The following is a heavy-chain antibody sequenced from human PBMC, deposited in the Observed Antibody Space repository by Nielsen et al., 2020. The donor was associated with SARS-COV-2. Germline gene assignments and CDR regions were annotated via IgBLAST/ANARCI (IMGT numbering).Heavy chain of an antibody. V-gene: IGHV4-34*01. D-gene: IGHD3-22*01. J-gene: IGHJ3*02. CDR1: GGSFSGYD. CDR2: INHSGST. Sequence: GSLRLSCAVYGGSFSGYDWTWIRQPPGKGLEWIGEINHSGSTKYNPSLKSRVTISVDTSKNQFSLKLSSVTAADTAVYYCARRGGDYDSSGYYYAFDIWGQGTMVTVSS. CDR3: ARRGGDYDSSGYYYAFDI.